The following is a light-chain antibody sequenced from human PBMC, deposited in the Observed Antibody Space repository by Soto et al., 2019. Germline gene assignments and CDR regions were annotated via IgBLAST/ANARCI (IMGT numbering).Light chain of an antibody. CDR1: SSDVGGYNY. CDR2: DVS. J-gene: IGLJ2*01. Sequence: QSVLTQPRSVSGSPGQSVTISCTGTSSDVGGYNYVSWYQQHPGKAPKLMIYDVSKRPSGVPDRFSGSKSGNTASLTISGLQAEDEAYYYCCSYAGSSHVAFGGGTKVTVL. V-gene: IGLV2-11*01. CDR3: CSYAGSSHVA.